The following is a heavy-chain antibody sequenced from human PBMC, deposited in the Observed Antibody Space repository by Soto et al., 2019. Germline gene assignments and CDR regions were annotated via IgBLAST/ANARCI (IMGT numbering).Heavy chain of an antibody. D-gene: IGHD2-2*01. J-gene: IGHJ5*02. CDR3: AKAAEAAIDGWFDP. CDR1: GFTFDDYA. CDR2: ISWNSGSI. V-gene: IGHV3-9*01. Sequence: PGGSLRLSCAASGFTFDDYAMHWVRQAPGKGLEWVSGISWNSGSIGYADSVKGRFTISRDNAKNSLYLQMNSLRAEDTALYYCAKAAEAAIDGWFDPWGQGTLVTVSS.